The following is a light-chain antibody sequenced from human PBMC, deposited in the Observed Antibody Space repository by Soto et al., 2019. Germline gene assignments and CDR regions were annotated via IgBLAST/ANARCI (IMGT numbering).Light chain of an antibody. CDR2: DAS. V-gene: IGKV1-33*01. CDR3: QQYNNVPSLS. CDR1: QDINNY. J-gene: IGKJ4*01. Sequence: DIQMTQSPSSLSASVGDRVTITCQASQDINNYLNWYQQKPGKAPKLLIYDASNLPTGVPSRFSGSVSGTDFTFTISTLQPEDFATYHCQQYNNVPSLSFGGGTKVEI.